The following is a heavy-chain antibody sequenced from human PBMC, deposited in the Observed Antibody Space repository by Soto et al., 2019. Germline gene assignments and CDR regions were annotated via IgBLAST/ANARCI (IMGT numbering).Heavy chain of an antibody. CDR2: IIPIFGTG. CDR3: ARARTSSCPVGCWFDP. CDR1: GGTFSSYA. Sequence: QVQLVQSGAEVKKPGSSVKVSCKASGGTFSSYAISWVRQAPGQGLEWMGGIIPIFGTGNYAQKFQGRVTITADESTSTAYMELNSLRSEDTAVYYCARARTSSCPVGCWFDPWGQGTLVTVSS. J-gene: IGHJ5*02. V-gene: IGHV1-69*12. D-gene: IGHD2-15*01.